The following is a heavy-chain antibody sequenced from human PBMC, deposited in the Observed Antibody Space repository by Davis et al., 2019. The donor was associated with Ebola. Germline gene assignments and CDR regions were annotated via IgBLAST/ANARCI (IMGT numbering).Heavy chain of an antibody. D-gene: IGHD6-13*01. CDR3: ARDVAAGGWFDP. J-gene: IGHJ5*02. Sequence: GGSLRLSCAASGFTVSSNYMSWVRQAPGKGLEWVSVIYSGGSTYYAGSVKGRFTISRDNSKNTLYLQMNSLRAEDTAVYYCARDVAAGGWFDPWGQGTLVTVSS. V-gene: IGHV3-53*01. CDR1: GFTVSSNY. CDR2: IYSGGST.